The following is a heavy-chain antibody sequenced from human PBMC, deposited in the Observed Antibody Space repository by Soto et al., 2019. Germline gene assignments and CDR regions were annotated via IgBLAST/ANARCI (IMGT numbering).Heavy chain of an antibody. D-gene: IGHD6-13*01. CDR3: ARSYSGSWNPDFDY. CDR1: GGTFSSYT. J-gene: IGHJ4*02. CDR2: IIPILGIA. Sequence: WASVKVSCKASGGTFSSYTISWVRQAPGQGLEWMGRIIPILGIANYAQKFQGRVTITGDKSTSTAYMELSSLRSEDTAVYYCARSYSGSWNPDFDYWGQGTLVTVSS. V-gene: IGHV1-69*02.